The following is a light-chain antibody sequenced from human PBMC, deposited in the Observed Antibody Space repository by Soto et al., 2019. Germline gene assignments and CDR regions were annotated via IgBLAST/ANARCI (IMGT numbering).Light chain of an antibody. V-gene: IGLV1-51*01. CDR3: GTWDSSLSAGV. J-gene: IGLJ2*01. Sequence: QSVLTQPPSVSAAPGQKVSISCSGSSSNIGNNYVSWYQQLPGAAPKLLIYDNNKRPSVIPDRISGSKSGASATLDITGLQTGDEADYYCGTWDSSLSAGVFGGGTKLTVL. CDR2: DNN. CDR1: SSNIGNNY.